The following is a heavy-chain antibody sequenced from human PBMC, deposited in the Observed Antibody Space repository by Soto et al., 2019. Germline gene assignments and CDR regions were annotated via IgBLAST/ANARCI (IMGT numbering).Heavy chain of an antibody. J-gene: IGHJ4*02. CDR2: IYWDDDK. CDR1: GFSLSTREVG. CDR3: AHRAYYYGSGSYYTH. Sequence: QITLKESGPTLVKPTQTLTLTCTFSGFSLSTREVGVGWIRQPPGKALEWLALIYWDDDKRYRPSLKSRLTIAKHTSKSLVIIIMTNMDPEDTATYYCAHRAYYYGSGSYYTHWGQGILVTVSS. D-gene: IGHD3-10*01. V-gene: IGHV2-5*02.